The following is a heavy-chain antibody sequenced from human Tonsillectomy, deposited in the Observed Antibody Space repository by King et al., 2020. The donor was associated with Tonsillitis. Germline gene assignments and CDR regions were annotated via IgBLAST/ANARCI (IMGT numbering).Heavy chain of an antibody. CDR2: SSVSVGST. CDR1: GFTFSSYA. CDR3: AKDSSGDIVNWFDP. D-gene: IGHD5-12*01. J-gene: IGHJ5*02. Sequence: VQLVESGGGLVQPGGSLRLSCAASGFTFSSYAMIWVRRAPGKGLEWVSSSSVSVGSTYYTDSLKGRFTISRDNSKNTLYLQMNSLRAEDTAVYYCAKDSSGDIVNWFDPWGQGTLVTVSS. V-gene: IGHV3-23*04.